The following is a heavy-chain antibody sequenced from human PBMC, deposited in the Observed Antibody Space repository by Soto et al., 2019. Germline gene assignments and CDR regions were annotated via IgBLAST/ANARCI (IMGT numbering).Heavy chain of an antibody. D-gene: IGHD1-7*01. Sequence: SETLSLTCAVYGGSFSGYYWSWIRQPPGKGLEWIGEINHSGSTNYNPSLKSRVTISVDTSKNQFSLKLSSVTAADTAVYYCARGKLGGYWGQGTLVTVSS. CDR1: GGSFSGYY. CDR2: INHSGST. V-gene: IGHV4-34*01. CDR3: ARGKLGGY. J-gene: IGHJ4*02.